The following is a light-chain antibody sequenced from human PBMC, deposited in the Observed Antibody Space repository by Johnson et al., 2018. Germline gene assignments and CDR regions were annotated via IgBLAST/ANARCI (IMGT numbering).Light chain of an antibody. CDR2: ENN. CDR1: SSNIGNNY. CDR3: GTWDSSLSAGNV. J-gene: IGLJ1*01. V-gene: IGLV1-51*02. Sequence: SVLTQPPSVSAAPGQKVTISCSGSSSNIGNNYVSWYQQLPGTAPKLLIYENNKRPSGIPDRFSGSKSGTSATLGITGLQTGEEADDYCGTWDSSLSAGNVFGTGTKVTVL.